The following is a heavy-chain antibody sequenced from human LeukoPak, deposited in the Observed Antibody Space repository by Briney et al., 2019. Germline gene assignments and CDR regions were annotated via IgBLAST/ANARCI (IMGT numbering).Heavy chain of an antibody. CDR2: IQYDRSIK. CDR3: AKDSGSGWYEAHFDP. Sequence: SGGSLRLSCAASGFTFSTYGMHWVRQAPGKGLEWVAFIQYDRSIKYYGDSLKGRFTISRDNSKNTLYLQMNSLRAEDTAVYYCAKDSGSGWYEAHFDPWGQGTLVTVSS. CDR1: GFTFSTYG. V-gene: IGHV3-30*02. D-gene: IGHD6-19*01. J-gene: IGHJ5*02.